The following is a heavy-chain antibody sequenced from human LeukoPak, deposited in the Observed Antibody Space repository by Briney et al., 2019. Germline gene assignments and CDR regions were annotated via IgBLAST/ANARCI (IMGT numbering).Heavy chain of an antibody. V-gene: IGHV1-2*02. CDR1: GYTFTGYY. CDR2: INPNSGGT. Sequence: GASVKVSCKASGYTFTGYYMHWVRQAPGQGLEWMGWINPNSGGTNYAQKFQGRVTMTRDTSISTAYMELSRLRSDDTAVYYCARGGSVFGLSLNWFDPWGQGTLVTVSS. J-gene: IGHJ5*02. CDR3: ARGGSVFGLSLNWFDP. D-gene: IGHD3/OR15-3a*01.